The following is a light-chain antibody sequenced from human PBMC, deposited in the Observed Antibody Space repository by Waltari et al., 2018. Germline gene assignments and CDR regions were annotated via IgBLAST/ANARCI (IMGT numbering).Light chain of an antibody. V-gene: IGKV4-1*01. CDR2: WSS. CDR1: QSVLVNSNNLTV. CDR3: YQFHSLPQT. Sequence: DIVMTPSPDSLAVSLGERATINCRSSQSVLVNSNNLTVLSWYQQRPGQPPKLMIYWSSTRASVVPDRFTGSGSGTHFTLTITNLQAEDVAIYFCYQFHSLPQTFGQGTKVEVK. J-gene: IGKJ1*01.